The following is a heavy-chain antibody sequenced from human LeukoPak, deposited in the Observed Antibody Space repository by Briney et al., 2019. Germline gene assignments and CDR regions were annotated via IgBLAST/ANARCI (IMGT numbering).Heavy chain of an antibody. Sequence: GRSLTLSCAASGFTFSSYAMHWVRQAPGKGLEWVAVISYDGSNKYYADSVKGRFTISRDNSKNTLYLQMNSLRAEDTAVYYCARGGPATFDYWGQGTLVTVSS. CDR2: ISYDGSNK. CDR1: GFTFSSYA. J-gene: IGHJ4*02. CDR3: ARGGPATFDY. V-gene: IGHV3-30*04. D-gene: IGHD1-26*01.